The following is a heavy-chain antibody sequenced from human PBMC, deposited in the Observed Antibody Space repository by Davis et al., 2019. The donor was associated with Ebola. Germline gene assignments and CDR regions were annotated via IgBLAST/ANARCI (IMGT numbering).Heavy chain of an antibody. Sequence: GESLKISCAVSGITFSSYSMSWVRQAPGKGLEWIAYISFRSNTIFYADSVKGRFTVSRDNANNSLFLQMNSLRDGDTAVYYCSGFGQLGTYYFDYWGQGTLVTVSS. J-gene: IGHJ4*02. V-gene: IGHV3-48*02. CDR3: SGFGQLGTYYFDY. CDR2: ISFRSNTI. CDR1: GITFSSYS. D-gene: IGHD3-10*01.